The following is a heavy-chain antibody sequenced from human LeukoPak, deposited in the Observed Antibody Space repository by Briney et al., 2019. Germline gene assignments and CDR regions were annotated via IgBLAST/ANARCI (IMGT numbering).Heavy chain of an antibody. J-gene: IGHJ5*02. V-gene: IGHV1-2*02. CDR3: ARSLTIFGVVQDNWFDP. CDR1: GYTFTGYY. Sequence: GASVKVSCKASGYTFTGYYMHWVRQAPGQGLEWMGWINLNSGGTNYAQKFQGRVTMTRDTSISTAYMELSRLRSDDTAVYYCARSLTIFGVVQDNWFDPWGQGTLVTVSS. CDR2: INLNSGGT. D-gene: IGHD3-3*01.